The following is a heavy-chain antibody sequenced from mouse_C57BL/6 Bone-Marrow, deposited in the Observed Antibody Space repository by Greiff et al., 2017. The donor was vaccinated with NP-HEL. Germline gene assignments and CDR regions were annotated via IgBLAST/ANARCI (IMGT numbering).Heavy chain of an antibody. J-gene: IGHJ2*01. CDR3: TRSNWDYDY. CDR1: GFTFSSYA. D-gene: IGHD4-1*01. V-gene: IGHV5-4*03. CDR2: IRDGGSYT. Sequence: EVKLMESGGGLVKPGGSLKLSCAASGFTFSSYAMSWVRQTPEKRLEWVATIRDGGSYTYYPDNVKGRLSIARDNAKNNLYPQMCHLKSEETAMYYCTRSNWDYDYKGQGTTLTVSS.